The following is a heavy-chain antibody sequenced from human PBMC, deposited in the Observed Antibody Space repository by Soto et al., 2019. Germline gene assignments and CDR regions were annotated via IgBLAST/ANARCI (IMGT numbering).Heavy chain of an antibody. CDR2: ISGSGGTT. V-gene: IGHV3-23*01. CDR3: SKEPGMGTVANSLLGL. J-gene: IGHJ4*01. Sequence: EVQLLESGGALVQSGGSLRLSCAVSGFTFSSYAMSWVRQAPGKGLEWVSAISGSGGTTYYADSVKGRFTISRDNSKETVDLEMDWPRGQDNGVKYWSKEPGMGTVANSLLGLRGQGTLVTVSS. D-gene: IGHD1-1*01. CDR1: GFTFSSYA.